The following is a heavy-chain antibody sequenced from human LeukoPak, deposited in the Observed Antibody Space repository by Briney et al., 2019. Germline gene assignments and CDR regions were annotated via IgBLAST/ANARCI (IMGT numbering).Heavy chain of an antibody. D-gene: IGHD6-13*01. CDR3: ARGYSSSWYVFGPTSRSWFDP. CDR1: GYTFTSYD. Sequence: ASVKVSCKASGYTFTSYDINWVRQATGQGLEWMGWMNPNSGNTGYAQKFQGRDTMTRNTSISTAYMELSSLRSEDTAVYYCARGYSSSWYVFGPTSRSWFDPWGQGTLVTVSS. J-gene: IGHJ5*02. CDR2: MNPNSGNT. V-gene: IGHV1-8*01.